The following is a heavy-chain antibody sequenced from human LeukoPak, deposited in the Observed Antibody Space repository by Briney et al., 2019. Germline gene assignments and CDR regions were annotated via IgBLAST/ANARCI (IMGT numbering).Heavy chain of an antibody. CDR2: IIPIFGTA. J-gene: IGHJ3*02. CDR1: GGTFSSYA. CDR3: ARDYSLTHAFDI. D-gene: IGHD4-11*01. V-gene: IGHV1-69*13. Sequence: SVKVSCRASGGTFSSYAISWVRQAPGQGLEWMGGIIPIFGTANYAQKFQGRVTITADESTSTAYMELSSLRSEDTAVYYCARDYSLTHAFDIWGQGTMVTVSS.